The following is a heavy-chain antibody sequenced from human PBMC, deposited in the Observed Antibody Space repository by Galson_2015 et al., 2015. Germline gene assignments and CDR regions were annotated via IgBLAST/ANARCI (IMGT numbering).Heavy chain of an antibody. CDR3: ARGAQGGSFPSCPYSY. CDR1: GGTFSNYD. J-gene: IGHJ4*02. CDR2: ITPIFATA. Sequence: SVKVSCKASGGTFSNYDISWVRQAPGQGLEWMGGITPIFATANYAQKFQGRVTITADKSTSTAYMELKSLRSEDTAVYFCARGAQGGSFPSCPYSYGGQGTLVTVS. V-gene: IGHV1-69*06. D-gene: IGHD2-2*01.